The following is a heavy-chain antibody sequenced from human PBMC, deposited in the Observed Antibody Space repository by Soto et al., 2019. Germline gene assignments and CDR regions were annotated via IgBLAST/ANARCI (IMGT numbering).Heavy chain of an antibody. V-gene: IGHV6-1*01. Sequence: SPTLSLTCAISGDSVSSNSAAWNWIRQSPSRGLEWLGRTYYRSKWYNDYAVSVKSRITINPDTSKNQFSLQLNSVTPEDTAVYYCARVDLRYNWKNNLFDPWGQGTLVTVYS. CDR3: ARVDLRYNWKNNLFDP. J-gene: IGHJ5*02. D-gene: IGHD1-20*01. CDR2: TYYRSKWYN. CDR1: GDSVSSNSAA.